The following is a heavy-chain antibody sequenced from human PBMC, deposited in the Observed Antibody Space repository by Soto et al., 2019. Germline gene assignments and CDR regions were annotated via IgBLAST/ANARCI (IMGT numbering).Heavy chain of an antibody. CDR1: GDTFNFYS. CDR2: VNPIVSMS. CDR3: ASSYGSGYRAFDY. J-gene: IGHJ4*02. D-gene: IGHD3-10*01. V-gene: IGHV1-69*02. Sequence: QVQLVQSGAEVKRPGSSVKVSCKASGDTFNFYSINWVRQAPGLGLEWMGRVNPIVSMSNYAQKFQGRVTRTADKSTRTADMELSSLRSEDTAIYYCASSYGSGYRAFDYWGQGALVTVSS.